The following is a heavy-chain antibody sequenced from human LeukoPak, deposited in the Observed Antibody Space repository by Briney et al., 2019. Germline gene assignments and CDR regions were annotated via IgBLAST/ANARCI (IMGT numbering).Heavy chain of an antibody. J-gene: IGHJ4*02. D-gene: IGHD3-10*01. CDR3: ARDRAGQLDY. V-gene: IGHV1-3*01. CDR2: INASNGNT. CDR1: GYTFTSYP. Sequence: ASVKVSCKASGYTFTSYPMYWVRQAPGQRLEWMGWINASNGNTKYSQKFQDRVTITRDTSASTAYIELSSLRSEDTAVYYCARDRAGQLDYWGQGTLVTVSS.